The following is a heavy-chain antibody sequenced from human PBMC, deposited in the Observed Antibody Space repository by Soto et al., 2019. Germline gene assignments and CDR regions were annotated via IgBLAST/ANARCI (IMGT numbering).Heavy chain of an antibody. J-gene: IGHJ4*02. V-gene: IGHV4-59*01. CDR3: ARQVPESSSSIYYFDY. CDR2: IYYSGST. Sequence: SETLSLTCTVSGGSISSYYWSWIRQPPGKGLEWIGYIYYSGSTNYNPSLKSRVTISVDTSKNQFSLKLSSVTAADTAVYYCARQVPESSSSIYYFDYWGQGTLVTVSS. CDR1: GGSISSYY. D-gene: IGHD6-6*01.